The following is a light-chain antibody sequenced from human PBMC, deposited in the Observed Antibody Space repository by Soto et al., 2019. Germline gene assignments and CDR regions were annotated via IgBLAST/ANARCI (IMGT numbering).Light chain of an antibody. Sequence: EIVMAQSPATLSVSPGERATLSCRASQTVSGNLAWYQHKPGQAPRLLIYGASTRATGIPARFTGSGSGTEFTLTISSLQSEDFAIYYCQQYNSWPPITFGPGTKVVIK. CDR1: QTVSGN. CDR3: QQYNSWPPIT. CDR2: GAS. J-gene: IGKJ3*01. V-gene: IGKV3-15*01.